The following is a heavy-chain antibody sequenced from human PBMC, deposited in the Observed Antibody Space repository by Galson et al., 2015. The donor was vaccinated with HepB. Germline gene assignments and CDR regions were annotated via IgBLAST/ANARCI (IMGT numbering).Heavy chain of an antibody. D-gene: IGHD2-21*02. Sequence: SLRLSCATSGFTFGNYAMSWFRQAPGKGLEWVGFIRSKAYGGTTEYAASVRGRFTISRDDSKSIAYLQMNSLKTEDTAVYYCTRAGERLVVVTAWFDPWGQGTLVTVSS. CDR1: GFTFGNYA. CDR3: TRAGERLVVVTAWFDP. CDR2: IRSKAYGGTT. V-gene: IGHV3-49*03. J-gene: IGHJ5*02.